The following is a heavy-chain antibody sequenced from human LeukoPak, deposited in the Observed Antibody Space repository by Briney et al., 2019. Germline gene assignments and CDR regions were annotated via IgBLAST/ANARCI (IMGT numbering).Heavy chain of an antibody. J-gene: IGHJ6*03. Sequence: GGSLRLSCAASGFTFSSYGMHWVCQAPGKGVGWVAFIRYDGSNKYYADSVKGRFTISRDNSKNTLYLQMNSLRAEDTAVYYCARYGRSYDWVYYYYYMDVWGKGTTVTVSS. D-gene: IGHD5-12*01. CDR2: IRYDGSNK. CDR3: ARYGRSYDWVYYYYYMDV. V-gene: IGHV3-30*02. CDR1: GFTFSSYG.